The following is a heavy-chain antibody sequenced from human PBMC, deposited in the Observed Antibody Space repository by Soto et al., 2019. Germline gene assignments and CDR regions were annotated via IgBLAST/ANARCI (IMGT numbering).Heavy chain of an antibody. D-gene: IGHD1-26*01. Sequence: QVQLVESGGGVVQPGRSLRLSCAASGFTFSSYAMHWVRQAPGKGLEWVAVISYDGSNKYYADSVKGRFTISRDNSKNTRDLQMNSLRAEDTAVYYCARGKGGGSYHVGYFDYWGQGTLVTVSS. CDR3: ARGKGGGSYHVGYFDY. CDR1: GFTFSSYA. CDR2: ISYDGSNK. J-gene: IGHJ4*02. V-gene: IGHV3-30-3*01.